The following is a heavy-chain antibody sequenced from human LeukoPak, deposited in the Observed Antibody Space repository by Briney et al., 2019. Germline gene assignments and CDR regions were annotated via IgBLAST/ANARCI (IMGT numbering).Heavy chain of an antibody. CDR3: ARLPAYYYGMDV. Sequence: GGSLRLSCAASGFAVSANYMNWVRQAPGRGLEWVSVHYSGSTTYYADSVKGRFTISRDNSKNTLYLQMNSLRAEDTAVYYCARLPAYYYGMDVWGQGTTVTVSS. CDR1: GFAVSANY. V-gene: IGHV3-66*04. J-gene: IGHJ6*02. CDR2: HYSGSTT.